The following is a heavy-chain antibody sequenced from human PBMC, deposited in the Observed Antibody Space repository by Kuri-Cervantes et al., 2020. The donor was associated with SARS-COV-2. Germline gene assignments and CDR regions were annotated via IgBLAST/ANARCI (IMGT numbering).Heavy chain of an antibody. D-gene: IGHD1-7*01. CDR2: ISYDGSNK. J-gene: IGHJ6*03. CDR1: GFTFSSYA. Sequence: LSLTCAASGFTFSSYAMHWVRQAPGKGLEWVAVISYDGSNKYYADSCKGRFTISRDNSKNTLYLQMNSLRAEDTAVYYCARGGTTYYYYMDVWGKGTKVTVSS. V-gene: IGHV3-30-3*01. CDR3: ARGGTTYYYYMDV.